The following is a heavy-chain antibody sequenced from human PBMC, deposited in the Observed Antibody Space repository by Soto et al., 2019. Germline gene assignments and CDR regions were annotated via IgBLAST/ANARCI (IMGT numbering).Heavy chain of an antibody. Sequence: SETLSLTCTVSGDSIRSYYLSWIRQPPGKGLEWIGYIYYTGNTNYNPSLKSRVTISVDTSKNQFSLNLTSVTAADTAVYYCHARGPLPTAGNGEYYYYGMDVWGQGTTVTVSS. CDR2: IYYTGNT. D-gene: IGHD1-26*01. CDR1: GDSIRSYY. J-gene: IGHJ6*02. CDR3: HARGPLPTAGNGEYYYYGMDV. V-gene: IGHV4-59*12.